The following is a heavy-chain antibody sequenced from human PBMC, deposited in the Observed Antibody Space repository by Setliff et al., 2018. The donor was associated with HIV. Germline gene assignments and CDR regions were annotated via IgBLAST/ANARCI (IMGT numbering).Heavy chain of an antibody. J-gene: IGHJ3*02. Sequence: SETLSLTCAVYGRSLSIYFWTWIRQPPGKGLEWIGEINHSGSTNYNPSLKSRVTIAVDTSKNQFSLKLSSVTAADTAVYYCARGDMYYGHVRSGLDAFDIWGRGTMVTVSS. V-gene: IGHV4-34*01. CDR1: GRSLSIYF. D-gene: IGHD3-16*01. CDR3: ARGDMYYGHVRSGLDAFDI. CDR2: INHSGST.